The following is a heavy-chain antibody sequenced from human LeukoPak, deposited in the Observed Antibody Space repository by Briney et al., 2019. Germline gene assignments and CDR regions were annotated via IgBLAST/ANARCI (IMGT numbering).Heavy chain of an antibody. CDR2: INPSGGST. Sequence: ASVKVSCKASGYTFTSYYTHWVRQAPGQGLEWMGIINPSGGSTSYAQKFQGRVTMTRDTSTSTVYMELSSLRSEDTAVYYCARTGYCSSTSCLYFDYWGQGTLVTVSS. D-gene: IGHD2-2*01. CDR1: GYTFTSYY. V-gene: IGHV1-46*01. CDR3: ARTGYCSSTSCLYFDY. J-gene: IGHJ4*02.